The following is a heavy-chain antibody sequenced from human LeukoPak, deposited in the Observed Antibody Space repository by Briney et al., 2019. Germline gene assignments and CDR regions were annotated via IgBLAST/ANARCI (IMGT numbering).Heavy chain of an antibody. Sequence: GGSQRLSCAASGFTFSADWMSWVRQAPGRGLEWVANIKEDGSKIYYVESVKGRFTISRDNARNSLYLQMDSLRVEDTAVYYCARDFGSGNNWFDPWGQGTLVTVSS. CDR2: IKEDGSKI. CDR3: ARDFGSGNNWFDP. J-gene: IGHJ5*02. V-gene: IGHV3-7*04. D-gene: IGHD3-10*01. CDR1: GFTFSADW.